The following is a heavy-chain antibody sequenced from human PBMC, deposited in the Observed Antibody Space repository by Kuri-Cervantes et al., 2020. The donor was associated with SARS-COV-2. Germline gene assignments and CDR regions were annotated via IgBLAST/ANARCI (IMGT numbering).Heavy chain of an antibody. V-gene: IGHV4-38-2*01. CDR3: ARVSYDISTGYYLSPTFDY. J-gene: IGHJ4*02. Sequence: SETLSLTCAVSGYSISSGYYWGWIRQPPGKGLEWIGSIYHSGSTYYNPSLKSRVTISVDTSKNQFSLKLSSVTAADTAVYYCARVSYDISTGYYLSPTFDYWGQGTLVTVSS. CDR1: GYSISSGYY. D-gene: IGHD3-9*01. CDR2: IYHSGST.